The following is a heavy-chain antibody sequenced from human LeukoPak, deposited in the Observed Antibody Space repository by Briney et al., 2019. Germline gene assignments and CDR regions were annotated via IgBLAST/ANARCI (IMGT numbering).Heavy chain of an antibody. V-gene: IGHV1-8*01. J-gene: IGHJ6*02. CDR1: GYTFTSYD. D-gene: IGHD5-18*01. CDR3: ARGGGYSYGPTVAYYYGMDV. CDR2: MNPNSGNT. Sequence: ASVKVSCKASGYTFTSYDINWVRQATGQGLGWMGWMNPNSGNTGYAQRFQGRVTMTGNTSISTAYMELSSLRSEDTAVYYCARGGGYSYGPTVAYYYGMDVWGQGSTVTVSS.